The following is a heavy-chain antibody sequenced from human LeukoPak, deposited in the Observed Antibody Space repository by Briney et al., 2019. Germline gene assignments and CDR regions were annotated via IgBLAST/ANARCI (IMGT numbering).Heavy chain of an antibody. V-gene: IGHV4-59*01. CDR1: SGSISSYY. CDR3: ARSHSIWTSFDY. CDR2: IYCSGST. D-gene: IGHD3/OR15-3a*01. Sequence: PSETLSLTCTVSSGSISSYYWSWIRQPPGKGLEWIGYIYCSGSTNYNPSLKSRVTISVDTSKNQFSLKLSSVTAADTAVYYCARSHSIWTSFDYWGQGTLVTVSS. J-gene: IGHJ4*02.